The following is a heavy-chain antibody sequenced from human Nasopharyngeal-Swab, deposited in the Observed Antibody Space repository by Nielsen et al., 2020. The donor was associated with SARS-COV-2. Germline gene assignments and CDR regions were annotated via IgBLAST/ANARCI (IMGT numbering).Heavy chain of an antibody. J-gene: IGHJ4*02. Sequence: VKVSCKASGGTFSSYAISWVRQAPGQGLEWMGGIIPIFGTANYAQKFQGRVTITADESTSTAYMELSSLRSEDTAVYYCARVRDYGDSLLFDYWGQGTLVTVSS. CDR3: ARVRDYGDSLLFDY. CDR1: GGTFSSYA. D-gene: IGHD4-17*01. V-gene: IGHV1-69*13. CDR2: IIPIFGTA.